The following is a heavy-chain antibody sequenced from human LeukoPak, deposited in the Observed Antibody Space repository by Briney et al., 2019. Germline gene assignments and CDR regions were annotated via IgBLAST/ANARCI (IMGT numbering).Heavy chain of an antibody. J-gene: IGHJ3*02. D-gene: IGHD4-17*01. V-gene: IGHV3-48*03. CDR3: ARLTVTTKDAFDI. CDR2: IGSSDTTV. Sequence: PGGSLRLSCAASGFTFSSSEMNWVRQAPGKGLEWVSYIGSSDTTVHYADSVEGRSTISRDNAKNSLYLQMNSLRAEDTAIYYCARLTVTTKDAFDIWGQGTMVIVSS. CDR1: GFTFSSSE.